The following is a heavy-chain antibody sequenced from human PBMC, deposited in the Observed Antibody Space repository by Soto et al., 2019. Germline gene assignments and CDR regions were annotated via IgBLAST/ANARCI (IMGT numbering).Heavy chain of an antibody. CDR3: ARAVTYYDVWPYYYYYMDV. J-gene: IGHJ6*03. D-gene: IGHD3-3*01. V-gene: IGHV1-46*03. CDR2: INPSGGST. CDR1: GYTFTSYY. Sequence: ASVKVSCKASGYTFTSYYMHWVRQAPGQGLEWMGIINPSGGSTSYAQKFQGRVTMTRDTSTSTVHMELSSLRSEDTAVYYCARAVTYYDVWPYYYYYMDVWGKGTTVTVSS.